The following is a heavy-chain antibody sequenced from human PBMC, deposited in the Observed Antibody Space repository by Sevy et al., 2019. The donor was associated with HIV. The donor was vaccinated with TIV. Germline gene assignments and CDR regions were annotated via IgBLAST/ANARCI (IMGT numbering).Heavy chain of an antibody. V-gene: IGHV4-31*03. Sequence: SETLSLTCSVSGVSLSNGAYYWSWIRQHPEKGLEWIGYTYYNGNTYYNPSLKSRATISADTSKNQFSLRLSSVTAADTAVYYCSRASLCFFYLDVWGKGTTVTVSS. J-gene: IGHJ6*03. CDR3: SRASLCFFYLDV. D-gene: IGHD3-16*01. CDR2: TYYNGNT. CDR1: GVSLSNGAYY.